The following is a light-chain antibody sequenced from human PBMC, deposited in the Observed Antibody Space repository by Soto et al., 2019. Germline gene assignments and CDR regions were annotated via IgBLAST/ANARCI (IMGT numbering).Light chain of an antibody. CDR1: QEISGY. CDR3: QQGSTWPWT. Sequence: IHLTQSPSSLSASVGDRVTITCRASQEISGYLAWYQQTPGKAPKLLIYGVSTLQDGVSSRFSGRGSGTDFSLTISSLEPEDFAVYYCQQGSTWPWTFGQGTKVEIK. V-gene: IGKV1-9*01. J-gene: IGKJ1*01. CDR2: GVS.